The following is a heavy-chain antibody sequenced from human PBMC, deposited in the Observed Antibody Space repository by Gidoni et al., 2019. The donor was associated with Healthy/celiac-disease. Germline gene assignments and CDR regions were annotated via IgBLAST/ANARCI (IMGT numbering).Heavy chain of an antibody. V-gene: IGHV4-59*01. CDR1: GGSISSYY. Sequence: QVQLQESGPGLVKPSETLSLTCTVSGGSISSYYWSWIRQPPGKGLEWIGYIYYSGSTNYNPSLKSRVTISVDTSKNQFSLKLSSVTAADTAVYYCARANYYDSIGVAFDIWGQGTMVTVSS. CDR2: IYYSGST. J-gene: IGHJ3*02. CDR3: ARANYYDSIGVAFDI. D-gene: IGHD3-22*01.